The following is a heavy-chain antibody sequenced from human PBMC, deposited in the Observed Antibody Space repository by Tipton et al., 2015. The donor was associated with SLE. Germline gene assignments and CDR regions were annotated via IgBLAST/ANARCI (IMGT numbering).Heavy chain of an antibody. J-gene: IGHJ3*02. CDR3: AKMGRAFDI. CDR2: VSDEGSDK. D-gene: IGHD1-26*01. V-gene: IGHV3-30*04. Sequence: SLRLSCAASGFSFRDYPMHWVRQAPGKGLEWVALVSDEGSDKDYADSVKGRFIISRDNYRDTLYLQMNSLRAEDTAVYYCAKMGRAFDIWGQGTMVTVSS. CDR1: GFSFRDYP.